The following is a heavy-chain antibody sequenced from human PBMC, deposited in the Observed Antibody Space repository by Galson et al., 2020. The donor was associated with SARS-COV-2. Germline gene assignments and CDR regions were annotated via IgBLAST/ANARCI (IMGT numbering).Heavy chain of an antibody. CDR3: ARSSGRVFDY. V-gene: IGHV4-30-2*01. CDR1: GGSISSGGYS. Sequence: ETSETLSLTCAVSGGSISSGGYSWSWIRQPPGKGLEWIGYIYHSGSTYYNPSLKSRVTISVDRSKNQFSLKLSSVTAADTAVYYCARSSGRVFDYWGQGTLVTVSS. J-gene: IGHJ4*02. D-gene: IGHD3-22*01. CDR2: IYHSGST.